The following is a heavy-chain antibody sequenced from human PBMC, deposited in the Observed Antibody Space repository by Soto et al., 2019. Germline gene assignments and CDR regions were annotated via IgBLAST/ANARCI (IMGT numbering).Heavy chain of an antibody. V-gene: IGHV1-69*04. CDR1: GYTFTNYG. Sequence: VKVSCKASGYTFTNYGFSWVRQAPGQGLEWMGRIIPILGIANYAQKFQGRVTITADKSTSTAYMELSSLRSEDTAVYYCARDRAVRPRHNWFDPWGQGTLVTVSS. CDR3: ARDRAVRPRHNWFDP. CDR2: IIPILGIA. D-gene: IGHD3-10*01. J-gene: IGHJ5*02.